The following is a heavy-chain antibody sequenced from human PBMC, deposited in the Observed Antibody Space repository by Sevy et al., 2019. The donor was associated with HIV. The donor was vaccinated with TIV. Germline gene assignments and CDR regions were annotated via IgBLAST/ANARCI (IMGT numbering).Heavy chain of an antibody. D-gene: IGHD5-18*01. V-gene: IGHV3-23*01. CDR2: ISGSGGST. Sequence: GGSLRLSCAASGFTFSSYAMSWVRQAPGKGLEWVSAISGSGGSTYYADSVKGRFTISRHNSKNTLYLQMNSLRAEDTDVYYCAKDLAAMDPGGSFDYWGQGTLVTVSS. CDR3: AKDLAAMDPGGSFDY. CDR1: GFTFSSYA. J-gene: IGHJ4*02.